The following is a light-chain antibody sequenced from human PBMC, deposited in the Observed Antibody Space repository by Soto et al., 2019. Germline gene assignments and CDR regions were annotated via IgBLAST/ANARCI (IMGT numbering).Light chain of an antibody. CDR2: EVT. CDR1: SSDVGYYDY. CDR3: SSYAGSNNI. Sequence: QSALTQPPSASGSPGQSVTISCTGTSSDVGYYDYVSWYQQHPGKAPKLIIYEVTKRPSGVPDRFSGSKSGNTASLTVSGLQAEDEADYYCSSYAGSNNIFGGGTKVTVL. J-gene: IGLJ2*01. V-gene: IGLV2-8*01.